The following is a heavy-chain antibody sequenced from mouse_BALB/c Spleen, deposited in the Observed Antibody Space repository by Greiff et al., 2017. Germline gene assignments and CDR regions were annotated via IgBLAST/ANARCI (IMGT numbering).Heavy chain of an antibody. CDR1: GFSLTDYG. CDR2: IWGGGST. V-gene: IGHV2-6-5*01. Sequence: VKLVESGPGLVAPSQSLSITCTVSGFSLTDYGVSWIRQPPGKGLEWLGVIWGGGSTYYNSALKSRLSISKDNSKSQVFLKMNSLQTDDTAMYYCARFYYDYVDYAMDYWGQGTSVTVSS. D-gene: IGHD2-4*01. CDR3: ARFYYDYVDYAMDY. J-gene: IGHJ4*01.